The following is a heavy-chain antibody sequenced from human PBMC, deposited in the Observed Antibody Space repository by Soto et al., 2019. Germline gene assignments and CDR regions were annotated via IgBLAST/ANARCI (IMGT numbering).Heavy chain of an antibody. CDR1: GGSFSSGGYS. D-gene: IGHD6-13*01. CDR2: IYPNGRT. J-gene: IGHJ4*02. CDR3: ARVTAAGRAYFDY. Sequence: QLQLQESGSGLVKPSQTLSLTCAVSGGSFSSGGYSWSWIRQPPGKGLEWIGYIYPNGRTHYNPSLKSRVTISVDRSTNQFSLELISVTDADTAVYYCARVTAAGRAYFDYWGQGTLVTVSS. V-gene: IGHV4-30-2*01.